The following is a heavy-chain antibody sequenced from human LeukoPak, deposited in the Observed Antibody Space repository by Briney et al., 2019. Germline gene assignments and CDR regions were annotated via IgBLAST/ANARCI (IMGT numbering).Heavy chain of an antibody. CDR2: ISPYNGNT. Sequence: GESLKISCKGSGYSFTSYWIGWVRQAPGQGLEWMGWISPYNGNTNYAQKLQGRVSMTTDTSTSTAYVELRSLRSDDTAVYYCARAETYGYRDIPVIPGHWGQGTLVTVSS. CDR3: ARAETYGYRDIPVIPGH. D-gene: IGHD5-18*01. V-gene: IGHV1-18*04. J-gene: IGHJ4*02. CDR1: GYSFTSYW.